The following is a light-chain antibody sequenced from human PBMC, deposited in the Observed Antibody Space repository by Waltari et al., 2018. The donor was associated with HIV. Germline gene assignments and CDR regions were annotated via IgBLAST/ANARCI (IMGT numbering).Light chain of an antibody. J-gene: IGLJ3*02. V-gene: IGLV1-44*01. CDR3: AAWDDSLNGLV. CDR2: ANA. CDR1: SSNIGSRT. Sequence: QSVLTQPPSASGTPGQRVTISCSGSSSNIGSRTVNWYQQLPGMAPKLLIYANAQRPSGVPDRFSGSKSGTSASLAISVLHSEDEAGYYCAAWDDSLNGLVFGGGTKLTVL.